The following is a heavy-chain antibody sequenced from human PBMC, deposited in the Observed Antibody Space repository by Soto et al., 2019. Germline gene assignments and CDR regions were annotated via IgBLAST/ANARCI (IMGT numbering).Heavy chain of an antibody. D-gene: IGHD7-27*01. CDR2: ISAYNGNK. Sequence: ASVKVSCKASGYTFTSYGISWVRQAPGQGLEWMGWISAYNGNKNYAQKLQGIVTMTTDTSTSTAYMELRSLRSDDTAVYYCARDEAGDWGRNDAFDIWGQGTMVTVSS. V-gene: IGHV1-18*01. CDR3: ARDEAGDWGRNDAFDI. J-gene: IGHJ3*02. CDR1: GYTFTSYG.